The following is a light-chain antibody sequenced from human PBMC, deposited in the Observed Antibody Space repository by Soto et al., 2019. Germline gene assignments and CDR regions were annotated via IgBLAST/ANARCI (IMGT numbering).Light chain of an antibody. Sequence: EIVMTQSPATLSVSPGERATLACRASQSVSSNLAWYQQKPGQAPRLLIYGASNRATGIPARFSGSGSGTELTLTNNRLHSEEFAVYYCQQYNNWPGTFGQVTKVEIK. J-gene: IGKJ1*01. CDR1: QSVSSN. CDR3: QQYNNWPGT. V-gene: IGKV3-15*01. CDR2: GAS.